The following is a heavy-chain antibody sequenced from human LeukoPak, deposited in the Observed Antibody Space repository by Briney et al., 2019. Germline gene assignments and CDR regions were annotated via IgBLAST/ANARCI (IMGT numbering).Heavy chain of an antibody. V-gene: IGHV1-18*01. J-gene: IGHJ4*02. CDR3: AVAATPGYFDY. Sequence: ASVKVSCRASGYTFTSYGISWVRQAPGQGLEWMGWISAYNGNTNYAQKLQGRVTMTTDTSTSTAYMELRSLRSDDTAVYYCAVAATPGYFDYWGQGTLVTVSS. D-gene: IGHD2-15*01. CDR2: ISAYNGNT. CDR1: GYTFTSYG.